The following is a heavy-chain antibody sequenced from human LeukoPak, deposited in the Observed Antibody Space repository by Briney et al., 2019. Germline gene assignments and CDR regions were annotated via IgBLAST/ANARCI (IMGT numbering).Heavy chain of an antibody. D-gene: IGHD1-14*01. J-gene: IGHJ5*02. CDR1: GGSISSGSYY. CDR3: ARDNAELPYNWFDP. CDR2: IYYSGST. V-gene: IGHV4-31*03. Sequence: SETLSLTCTVSGGSISSGSYYWSWIRQHPGKGLEWIGYIYYSGSTYYNPSLKSRVTISVDTSKNQFSLKLSSVTAADTAVYYCARDNAELPYNWFDPWGQGTLVTVSS.